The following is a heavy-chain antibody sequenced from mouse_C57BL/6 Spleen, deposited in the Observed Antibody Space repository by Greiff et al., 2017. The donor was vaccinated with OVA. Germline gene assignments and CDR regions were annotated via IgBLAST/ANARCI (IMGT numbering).Heavy chain of an antibody. Sequence: EVQVVESGPGLVKPSQSLSLTCSVTGYSITSCYYWYWIRQFPGNKLEWMGFISYDGSNNYNPTLKNRISITRDTSKTQFFLKLNSVTTEDTATYYCARGAYYSNSYYFDYWGQGTTLTVSA. CDR1: GYSITSCYY. J-gene: IGHJ2*01. CDR2: ISYDGSN. V-gene: IGHV3-6*01. D-gene: IGHD2-5*01. CDR3: ARGAYYSNSYYFDY.